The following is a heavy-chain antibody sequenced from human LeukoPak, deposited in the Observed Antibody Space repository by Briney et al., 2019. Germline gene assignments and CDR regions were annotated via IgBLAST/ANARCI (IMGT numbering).Heavy chain of an antibody. J-gene: IGHJ5*02. V-gene: IGHV4-34*01. Sequence: SETLSLTCAVYGGSFSGYYWSWIRQPPGKGLEWIGEINHSGSSNYNLSLKSRVTISVDTSKNQFSLKLSSVTAADTAVYYCAGAVAGTWFDPWGQGTLVTVSS. D-gene: IGHD6-19*01. CDR2: INHSGSS. CDR1: GGSFSGYY. CDR3: AGAVAGTWFDP.